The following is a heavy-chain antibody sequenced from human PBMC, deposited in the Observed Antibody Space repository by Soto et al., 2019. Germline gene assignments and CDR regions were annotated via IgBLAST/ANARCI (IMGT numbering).Heavy chain of an antibody. D-gene: IGHD3-3*01. Sequence: ASVKVSCKASGYTFTSYGISWVRQAPGQGLEWMGWISAYNGNTNYAQKLQGRVTMTTDTSTSTAYMELSSLRSEDTAVYYCAAVSSYDFWSGYYLPDWGQGTLVTVSS. J-gene: IGHJ4*02. CDR3: AAVSSYDFWSGYYLPD. CDR2: ISAYNGNT. CDR1: GYTFTSYG. V-gene: IGHV1-18*01.